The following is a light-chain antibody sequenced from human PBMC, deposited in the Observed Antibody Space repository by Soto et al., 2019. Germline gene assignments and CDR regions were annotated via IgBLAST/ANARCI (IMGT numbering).Light chain of an antibody. CDR1: QSVSSSS. Sequence: EIVLTQSPGTLSLSPGEGATLSCRASQSVSSSSLTWYQQKRGQAPRLRIYGASTRATGIPDRFSGSGSGTDFTLTISRLEPEDFAVYYCNQYHSSFTFGGGTKVEIK. CDR3: NQYHSSFT. CDR2: GAS. V-gene: IGKV3-20*01. J-gene: IGKJ4*01.